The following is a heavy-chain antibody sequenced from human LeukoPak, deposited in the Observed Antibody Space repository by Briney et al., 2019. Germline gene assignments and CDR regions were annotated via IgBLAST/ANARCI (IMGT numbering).Heavy chain of an antibody. CDR1: GFTFSSYAM. CDR2: IYHSGST. V-gene: IGHV4-4*02. J-gene: IGHJ3*02. D-gene: IGHD1-26*01. Sequence: GSLRLSCAASGFTFSSYAMSWVRQPPGKGLEWIGEIYHSGSTNYNPSLKSRVTISVDKSKNQFSLKVRSVTAADTAVYYCARDKREPRYAFDIWGQGTMVTVSS. CDR3: ARDKREPRYAFDI.